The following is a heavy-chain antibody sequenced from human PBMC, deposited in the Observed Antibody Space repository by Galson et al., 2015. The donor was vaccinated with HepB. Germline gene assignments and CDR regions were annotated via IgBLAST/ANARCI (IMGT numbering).Heavy chain of an antibody. D-gene: IGHD1-26*01. CDR1: GFAFSDYY. Sequence: SLRLSCAASGFAFSDYYMSWIRQAPGKGLEWVSYISSSSSTIYYADSVKGRFTISRDNAKNSLYLQMNSLRAEDTAVYYCARDRGSYPNTYFDYWGQGTLVTVSS. J-gene: IGHJ4*02. V-gene: IGHV3-11*01. CDR3: ARDRGSYPNTYFDY. CDR2: ISSSSSTI.